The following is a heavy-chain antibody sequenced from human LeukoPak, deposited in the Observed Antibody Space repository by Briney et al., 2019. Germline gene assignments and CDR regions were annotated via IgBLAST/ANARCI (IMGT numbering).Heavy chain of an antibody. D-gene: IGHD6-19*01. CDR2: IIPIFGTA. V-gene: IGHV1-69*13. CDR1: GGTFSSYA. J-gene: IGHJ4*02. Sequence: ASVKVSCKASGGTFSSYAISWVRQPPGQGLEWMGGIIPIFGTANYAQKFQGRVTITADESTSTAYMELSSLRSEDTAVYYCARGRAVAGTVDYWGQGTLVTVSS. CDR3: ARGRAVAGTVDY.